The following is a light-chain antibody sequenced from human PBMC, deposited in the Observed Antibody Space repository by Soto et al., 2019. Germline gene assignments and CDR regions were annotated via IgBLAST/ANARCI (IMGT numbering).Light chain of an antibody. V-gene: IGKV4-1*01. CDR2: WAS. Sequence: DIVMTQSPDSLAVSLGERATINCKSSQSVLYSSNNKNYLAWYQQKPGQPPKLLIYWASTRESGVPDRFSGSGSGTDFTLNISSLQSEDEAVSYCQQYYSTPYPFGQGTKLEIK. J-gene: IGKJ2*01. CDR1: QSVLYSSNNKNY. CDR3: QQYYSTPYP.